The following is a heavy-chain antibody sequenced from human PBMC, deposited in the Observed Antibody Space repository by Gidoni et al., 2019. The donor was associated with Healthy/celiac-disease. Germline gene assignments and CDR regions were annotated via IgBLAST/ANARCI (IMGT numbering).Heavy chain of an antibody. D-gene: IGHD4-17*01. V-gene: IGHV3-33*01. Sequence: QVQLVESGGGVVQPGRSLRLSCAASGFTFSSYGMHWVRQAPGKGLARVAVLWYDGSNKYYADSVKGRFTISRDNSKNPLYLQMNSLRAEDTAGYYCAVTTGYWGQGTLVTVSS. CDR2: LWYDGSNK. CDR1: GFTFSSYG. J-gene: IGHJ4*02. CDR3: AVTTGY.